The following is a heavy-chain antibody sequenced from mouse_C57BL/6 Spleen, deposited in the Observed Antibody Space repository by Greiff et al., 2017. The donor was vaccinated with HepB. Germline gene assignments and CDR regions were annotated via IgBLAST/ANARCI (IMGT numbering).Heavy chain of an antibody. CDR1: GYTFTSYW. Sequence: QVHVKQPGTELVKPGASVKLSCKASGYTFTSYWMHWVKQRPGQGLEWIGNINPSNGGTNYNEKFKSKATLTVDKSSSTAYMQLSSLTSEDSAVYYCARHYYGSRDWYFDVWGTGTTVTVSS. CDR2: INPSNGGT. J-gene: IGHJ1*03. CDR3: ARHYYGSRDWYFDV. V-gene: IGHV1-53*01. D-gene: IGHD1-1*01.